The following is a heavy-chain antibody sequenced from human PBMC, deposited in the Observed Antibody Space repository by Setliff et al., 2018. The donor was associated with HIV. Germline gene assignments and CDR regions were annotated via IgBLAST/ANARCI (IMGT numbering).Heavy chain of an antibody. Sequence: PGGSLRLSCAASGFTLSSYSMNWVRQAPGKGLEWVSSISSGSSYIYYAESVKGRFTISRDNAKNSLYLQMNSLRAEGTAVYYCARAGVYYDSSGYCIDYWGQGTLVTVSS. J-gene: IGHJ4*02. CDR1: GFTLSSYS. V-gene: IGHV3-21*01. D-gene: IGHD3-22*01. CDR2: ISSGSSYI. CDR3: ARAGVYYDSSGYCIDY.